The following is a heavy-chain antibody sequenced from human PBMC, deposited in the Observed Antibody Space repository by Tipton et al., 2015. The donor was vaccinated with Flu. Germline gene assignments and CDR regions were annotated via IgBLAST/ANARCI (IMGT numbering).Heavy chain of an antibody. V-gene: IGHV3-21*01. CDR2: ISSSSSYI. CDR3: ARDTYYYGSGTDNAIDY. D-gene: IGHD3-10*01. CDR1: GFTFSGYS. J-gene: IGHJ4*02. Sequence: SLRLSCAASGFTFSGYSMNWVRQAPGKGLEWVSSISSSSSYIYYADSVKGRFTISRDNAKNSLYLQMNSLRAEDTAVYYCARDTYYYGSGTDNAIDYWGQGTLVTVPS.